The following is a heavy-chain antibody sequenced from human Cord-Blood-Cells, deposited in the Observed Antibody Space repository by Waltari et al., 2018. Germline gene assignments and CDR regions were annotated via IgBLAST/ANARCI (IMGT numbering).Heavy chain of an antibody. CDR1: GYTFTSYA. CDR2: INAGNGNT. J-gene: IGHJ1*01. Sequence: QVQLVQSGAEVKKPGASVKVSCKASGYTFTSYAMHWVRQAPGQRLEWMGWINAGNGNTKYSQKFQGRVTITRDTSASTAYMELSSLISEDTDVYYCARALYCSSTSCYIGYFQHWGQGTLVTVSS. CDR3: ARALYCSSTSCYIGYFQH. D-gene: IGHD2-2*02. V-gene: IGHV1-3*01.